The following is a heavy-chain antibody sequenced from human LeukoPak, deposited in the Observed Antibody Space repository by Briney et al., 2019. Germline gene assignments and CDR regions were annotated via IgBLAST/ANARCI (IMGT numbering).Heavy chain of an antibody. Sequence: PGGSLRLSCAASGFTFSSYSMNWVRQAPGKGLEWVSSISSRSSYIYYADSVKGRFTISRDNAKNSLYLQMNSLRAEDTAVYYCARDYYGSGSYYKGSGFLYWGQGTLVTVSS. CDR2: ISSRSSYI. CDR3: ARDYYGSGSYYKGSGFLY. J-gene: IGHJ4*02. D-gene: IGHD3-10*01. CDR1: GFTFSSYS. V-gene: IGHV3-21*01.